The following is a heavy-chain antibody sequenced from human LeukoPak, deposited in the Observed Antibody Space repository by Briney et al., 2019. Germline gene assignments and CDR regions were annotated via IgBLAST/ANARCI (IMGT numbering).Heavy chain of an antibody. CDR1: GFKFRAFT. V-gene: IGHV3-43*01. J-gene: IGHJ3*01. Sequence: GGSLRLSCVGSGFKFRAFTMHWVRQAPGRGLEWVSLFSRNRVTTFYADSVRGRFTISRDNSENSVYLQMDSLTTEDTAVYYCAKEKDTIYFDLWGQGTLVTVSA. CDR2: FSRNRVTT. D-gene: IGHD2-21*01. CDR3: AKEKDTIYFDL.